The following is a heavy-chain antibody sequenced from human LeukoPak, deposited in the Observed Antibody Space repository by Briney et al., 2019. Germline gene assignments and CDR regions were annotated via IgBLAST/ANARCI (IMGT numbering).Heavy chain of an antibody. CDR2: I. CDR3: ARGRTYYYDTSGYYPSIYYGMDV. D-gene: IGHD3-22*01. CDR1: GGSFSGYY. J-gene: IGHJ6*02. Sequence: PSETLSLTCAVSGGSFSGYYWYWIRQPPGKGLEWIGEIYNLSLKSRATLSVDTSKNQFSLKLTSVAAADTAVYYCARGRTYYYDTSGYYPSIYYGMDVWGQGTTVIVSS. V-gene: IGHV4-34*01.